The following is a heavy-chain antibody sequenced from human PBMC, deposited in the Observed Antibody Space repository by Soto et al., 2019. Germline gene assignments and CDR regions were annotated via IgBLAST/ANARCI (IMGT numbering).Heavy chain of an antibody. V-gene: IGHV4-59*01. Sequence: SETLSLTCTVSGGSISSYYWSWIRQPPGKGLEWIGYTYYSGSTNYNPSLKSRVTISVDTSKNQFSLKLSSVTAADTAVYYCARDQITHFDYWGQGTLVTVSS. J-gene: IGHJ4*02. D-gene: IGHD3-10*01. CDR3: ARDQITHFDY. CDR2: TYYSGST. CDR1: GGSISSYY.